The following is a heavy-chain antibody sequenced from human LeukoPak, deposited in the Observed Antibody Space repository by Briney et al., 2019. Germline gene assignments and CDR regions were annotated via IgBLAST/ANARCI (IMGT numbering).Heavy chain of an antibody. CDR1: GGSISSGGYY. CDR3: ARDLVLRYFDWLSPGGDAFDI. CDR2: IYYSGST. J-gene: IGHJ3*02. V-gene: IGHV4-31*03. Sequence: SQTLSLTCTVSGGSISSGGYYWSWIRQHPGKGLEWIGYIYYSGSTYYNPSLKSRVTISVDTSKNQFSLKLSSVTAADTAVYYCARDLVLRYFDWLSPGGDAFDIWGQGTMVTVSS. D-gene: IGHD3-9*01.